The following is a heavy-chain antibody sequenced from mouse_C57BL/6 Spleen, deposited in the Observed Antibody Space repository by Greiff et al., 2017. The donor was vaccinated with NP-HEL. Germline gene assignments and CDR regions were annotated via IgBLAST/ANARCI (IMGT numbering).Heavy chain of an antibody. CDR3: ARCSGTYWYFDV. V-gene: IGHV1-80*01. Sequence: QVQLQQSGAELVKPGASVKISCKASGYAFSSYWMNWVKQRPGKGLEWIGEIYPGDGDTNYNGKFKGKATLTADKSSSTAYMQLSSLTSEDSAVYFCARCSGTYWYFDVWGTGTTATVSS. D-gene: IGHD4-1*01. CDR1: GYAFSSYW. J-gene: IGHJ1*03. CDR2: IYPGDGDT.